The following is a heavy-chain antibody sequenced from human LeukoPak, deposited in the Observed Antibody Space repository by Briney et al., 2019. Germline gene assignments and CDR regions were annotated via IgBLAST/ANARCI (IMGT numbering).Heavy chain of an antibody. CDR2: INPNSGGT. Sequence: ASVKVSCKASGYTFTGYYMHWVRQAPGQGLEWMGWINPNSGGTNYAQKFQGRVTMTRDTSISTAYMELSRLGSDDTAVYYCARPAYSSSWYGNNWFDPWGQGTLVTVSS. CDR1: GYTFTGYY. D-gene: IGHD6-13*01. V-gene: IGHV1-2*02. CDR3: ARPAYSSSWYGNNWFDP. J-gene: IGHJ5*02.